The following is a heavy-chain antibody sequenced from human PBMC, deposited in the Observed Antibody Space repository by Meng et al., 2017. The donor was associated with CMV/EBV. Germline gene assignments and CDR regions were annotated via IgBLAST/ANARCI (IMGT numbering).Heavy chain of an antibody. J-gene: IGHJ6*02. CDR2: ISYDGSNK. Sequence: RHWVRQAPGKGLEWVAVISYDGSNKYYADSVKGRFTISRDNSKNTLYLQMNSLRAEDTAVYYCARDLRYDFWSGYYQVYYYYGMDVWGQGTTVTVSS. CDR3: ARDLRYDFWSGYYQVYYYYGMDV. V-gene: IGHV3-30*04. D-gene: IGHD3-3*01.